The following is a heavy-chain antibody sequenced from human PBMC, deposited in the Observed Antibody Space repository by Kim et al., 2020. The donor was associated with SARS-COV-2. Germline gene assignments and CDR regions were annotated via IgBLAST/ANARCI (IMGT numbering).Heavy chain of an antibody. V-gene: IGHV6-1*01. J-gene: IGHJ4*02. CDR3: ARATGYLDC. Sequence: WYNGYAVSVKSLITINPDTSKNQFSLQLSAWTPEDTAVYYCARATGYLDCWGQGTLVTVSS. CDR2: WYN.